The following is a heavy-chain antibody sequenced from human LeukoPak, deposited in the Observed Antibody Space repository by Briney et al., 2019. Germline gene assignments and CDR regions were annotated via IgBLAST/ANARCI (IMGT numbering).Heavy chain of an antibody. J-gene: IGHJ4*02. CDR3: AKDSSYGGLRGGFFDY. CDR2: IRYDGSNK. Sequence: GGSLRLSCAASGFMFSSYGMHWVRQAPGKGLEWVAFIRYDGSNKYNADSVKGRFTISRDNSKNTLYVQMNSLRAEDTAVYYCAKDSSYGGLRGGFFDYWGQGTLVTVSS. CDR1: GFMFSSYG. V-gene: IGHV3-30*02. D-gene: IGHD4-23*01.